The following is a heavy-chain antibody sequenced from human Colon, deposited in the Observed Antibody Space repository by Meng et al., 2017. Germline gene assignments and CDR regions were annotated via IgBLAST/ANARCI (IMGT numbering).Heavy chain of an antibody. V-gene: IGHV4-30-2*01. D-gene: IGHD3-22*01. CDR1: GGSITSGDYS. CDR3: ARRLWNNYYDSSGYARWFDP. J-gene: IGHJ5*02. Sequence: QLQLQESGSGLVKPSQTLALTCAVSGGSITSGDYSWSWIRQPPGKGLEWIGHIHHSGSANYNPALKSRVTISVDGSKNQFSLKLSSVTAADTAVYYCARRLWNNYYDSSGYARWFDPWGQGTLVTVSS. CDR2: IHHSGSA.